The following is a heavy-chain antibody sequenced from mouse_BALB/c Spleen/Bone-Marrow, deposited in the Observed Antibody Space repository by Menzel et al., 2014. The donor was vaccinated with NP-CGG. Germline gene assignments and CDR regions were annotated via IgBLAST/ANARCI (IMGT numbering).Heavy chain of an antibody. CDR1: GYTFTEYT. Sequence: EVQLQQSGPELVKPGASVKISCKTSGYTFTEYTMHWVKQSHGKSLEWIGGINPNNGGTSYNQKFKGKATLTVDESSSTACMELHSLASDGSAGYYCARISPWGFAYWGQGTLVTVSA. CDR3: ARISPWGFAY. CDR2: INPNNGGT. D-gene: IGHD6-2*01. V-gene: IGHV1-26*01. J-gene: IGHJ3*01.